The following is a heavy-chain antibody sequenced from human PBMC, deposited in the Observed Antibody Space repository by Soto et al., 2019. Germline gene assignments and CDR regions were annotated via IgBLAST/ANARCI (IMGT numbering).Heavy chain of an antibody. J-gene: IGHJ4*02. V-gene: IGHV3-23*01. Sequence: PGGSRRVSCAASGFTFSSCAMSWVRQAPGKGLEWVSAISSGRSTYYADSVKGRFTISRDNSKNTLYLQMNSLRAEDTAVYYCANGYYDSSGYPYFDSWGQGP. D-gene: IGHD3-22*01. CDR2: ISSGRST. CDR1: GFTFSSCA. CDR3: ANGYYDSSGYPYFDS.